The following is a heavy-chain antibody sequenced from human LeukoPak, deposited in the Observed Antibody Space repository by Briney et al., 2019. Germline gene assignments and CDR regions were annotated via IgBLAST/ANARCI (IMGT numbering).Heavy chain of an antibody. CDR3: ARDLGDYGGNSEGGY. Sequence: GGSLRLSCAASGFTFSSYAMSWVRQAPGKGLEWVSAISGSGGSTYYADSVKGRFTISRDNSKNTLYLQMNSLRAEDTAVYYCARDLGDYGGNSEGGYWGQGTLVTVSS. CDR2: ISGSGGST. CDR1: GFTFSSYA. V-gene: IGHV3-23*01. D-gene: IGHD4-23*01. J-gene: IGHJ4*02.